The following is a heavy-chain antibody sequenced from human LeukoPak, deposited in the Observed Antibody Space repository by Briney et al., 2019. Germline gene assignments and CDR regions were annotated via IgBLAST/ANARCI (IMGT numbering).Heavy chain of an antibody. Sequence: GASVKVSCKASGYTFTGYYMHWVRQAPGQGLEWMGWINPNSGGTNYAQKFQGWVAMTRDTSISTAYMELSRLRSDDTAVYYCARDGSVYYDSSGYYDYWGQGTLVTVSS. V-gene: IGHV1-2*04. CDR2: INPNSGGT. J-gene: IGHJ4*02. D-gene: IGHD3-22*01. CDR3: ARDGSVYYDSSGYYDY. CDR1: GYTFTGYY.